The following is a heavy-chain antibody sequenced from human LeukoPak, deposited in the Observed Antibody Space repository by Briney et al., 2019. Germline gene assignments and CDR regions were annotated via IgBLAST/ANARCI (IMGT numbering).Heavy chain of an antibody. D-gene: IGHD3-3*01. V-gene: IGHV1-2*02. CDR2: IHPNNGDT. CDR1: GYTFTGYS. J-gene: IGHJ5*02. CDR3: ARDRDPNYDFWSVPMRFDP. Sequence: ASVKVSCKASGYTFTGYSLHWVRQAPGQGLEWMGWIHPNNGDTYFAQKFQGRVTVTRDTSVSTAYMELSRLRSDDTAVYYCARDRDPNYDFWSVPMRFDPWGQGTLVTVSS.